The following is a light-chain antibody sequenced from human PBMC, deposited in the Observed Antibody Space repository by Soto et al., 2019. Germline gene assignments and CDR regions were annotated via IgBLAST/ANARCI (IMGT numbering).Light chain of an antibody. CDR2: GNS. CDR1: SSNIGAGYD. CDR3: QSYDSSLSGVV. V-gene: IGLV1-40*01. Sequence: QSVLTQPPSVSGAPGQRVTISCTGSSSNIGAGYDVHWYQQLPGTAPKLLIYGNSNRPSGVPDRFSGSKSGTSASLAITGFQAEDEADYYCQSYDSSLSGVVFGVGTKLTVL. J-gene: IGLJ2*01.